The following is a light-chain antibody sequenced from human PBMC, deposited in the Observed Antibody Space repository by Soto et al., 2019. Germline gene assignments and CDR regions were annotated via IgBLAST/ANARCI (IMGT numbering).Light chain of an antibody. Sequence: QSVLTQPASVSGSRGQSMTMSCTGTSSDVGGYNYVSWYQQHPGKAPKLMIYEVSNRPSGVSNRFSGSKSGNTASLTISGLQAEDEADYYCSSYTSSSTYVFGTGTKVTVL. CDR1: SSDVGGYNY. CDR3: SSYTSSSTYV. J-gene: IGLJ1*01. CDR2: EVS. V-gene: IGLV2-14*01.